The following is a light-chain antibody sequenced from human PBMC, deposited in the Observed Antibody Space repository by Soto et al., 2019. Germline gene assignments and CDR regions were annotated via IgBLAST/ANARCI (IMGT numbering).Light chain of an antibody. CDR3: QQYSNCAT. CDR1: QNIGTS. J-gene: IGKJ1*01. Sequence: IQMTQSPSALSASVGDRVTLTCRASQNIGTSLAWYQQKPGRAPKVLIYDVSTLERGVPSRFSGSQFGSEFTLTISGLQPDDFATYYCQQYSNCATFGQGTKVDI. CDR2: DVS. V-gene: IGKV1-5*01.